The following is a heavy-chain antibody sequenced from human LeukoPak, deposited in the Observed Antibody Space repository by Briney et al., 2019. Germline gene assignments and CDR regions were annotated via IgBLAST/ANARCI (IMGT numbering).Heavy chain of an antibody. J-gene: IGHJ4*02. D-gene: IGHD5-18*01. CDR2: ISGSGGST. Sequence: GGSLRLSCAASGFTFSSYEMNWVRQAPGKGPEWVSAISGSGGSTYYADSVKGRFTISRDNSKNTLYLQMNSLRAEDTAVYYCAKDQGDTEFDYWGQGTLVTVSS. V-gene: IGHV3-23*01. CDR1: GFTFSSYE. CDR3: AKDQGDTEFDY.